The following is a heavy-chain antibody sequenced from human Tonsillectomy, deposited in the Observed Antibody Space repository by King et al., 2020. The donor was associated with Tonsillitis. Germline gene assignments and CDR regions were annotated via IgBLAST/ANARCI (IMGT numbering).Heavy chain of an antibody. CDR2: IYPGDSDT. V-gene: IGHV5-51*01. D-gene: IGHD2-21*01. CDR1: GYSFSSYW. J-gene: IGHJ4*02. Sequence: VQLVESGAEEKKPGESLKISCKGSGYSFSSYWIGWVRQMPGKGLEWMGIIYPGDSDTRYSPSFQGQVTISADKSISTAYLQWSSLKASDTAMYYCASLPDCGGYPYYFDYWGQGTLVTVSS. CDR3: ASLPDCGGYPYYFDY.